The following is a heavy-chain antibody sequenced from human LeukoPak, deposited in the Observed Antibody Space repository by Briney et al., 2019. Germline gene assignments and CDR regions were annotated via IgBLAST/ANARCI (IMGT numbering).Heavy chain of an antibody. J-gene: IGHJ6*03. V-gene: IGHV3-30*04. Sequence: GGSLRLSCAASGFSFSSYAMHWVRQAPGKGLEWVALISYDGSNKKYADSVKGRFTISRDNSKNTLYLQMNSLRAEDTAVYYCARHGSITMVRGRLRYYYMDVWGKGTTVTISS. D-gene: IGHD3-10*01. CDR2: ISYDGSNK. CDR1: GFSFSSYA. CDR3: ARHGSITMVRGRLRYYYMDV.